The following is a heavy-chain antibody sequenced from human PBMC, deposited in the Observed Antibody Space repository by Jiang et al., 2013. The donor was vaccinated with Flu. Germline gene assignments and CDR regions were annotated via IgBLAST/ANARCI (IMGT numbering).Heavy chain of an antibody. D-gene: IGHD1-1*01. CDR1: AYTFTSYH. CDR2: IKATDGTT. V-gene: IGHV1-46*01. J-gene: IGHJ4*02. CDR3: AGERADTYNIGDY. Sequence: SGAEVKEPGASVKVSCKASAYTFTSYHIHWVRQAPGQGLEWMGIIKATDGTTRFAQKFRGRVTMTRDTSANTVYMDLSSLTSEDTAVYYCAGERADTYNIGDYWGQGTLVTVSS.